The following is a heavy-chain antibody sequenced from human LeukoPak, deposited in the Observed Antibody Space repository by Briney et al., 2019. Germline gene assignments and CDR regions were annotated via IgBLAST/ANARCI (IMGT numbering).Heavy chain of an antibody. CDR2: IYYGGSS. Sequence: SETLSLTCTVSGGSISSSSYYWGWIRQPPGKGLEWIGSIYYGGSSYYNPSLKSRVSISVDTSNNQFSLKVNSVTAADTAVYYCARDAGHQLSRRNYYAMDVWGQGTTVTVSS. D-gene: IGHD2-2*01. CDR3: ARDAGHQLSRRNYYAMDV. V-gene: IGHV4-39*07. J-gene: IGHJ6*02. CDR1: GGSISSSSYY.